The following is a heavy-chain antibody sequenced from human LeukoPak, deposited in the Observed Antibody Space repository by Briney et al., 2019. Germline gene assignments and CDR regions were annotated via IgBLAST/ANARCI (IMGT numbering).Heavy chain of an antibody. D-gene: IGHD3-22*01. CDR2: IRYDGSNK. CDR1: GFTFSSYG. V-gene: IGHV3-30*02. Sequence: PGGSLRLSCAASGFTFSSYGIHWVRQAPGKGLEWVAFIRYDGSNKYYADSVKGRFTISRDNSKNTLYLQMNSLRAEVTAVYYCAKVGDNYYDSSGYYWSNYWGQETLVTVSS. J-gene: IGHJ4*02. CDR3: AKVGDNYYDSSGYYWSNY.